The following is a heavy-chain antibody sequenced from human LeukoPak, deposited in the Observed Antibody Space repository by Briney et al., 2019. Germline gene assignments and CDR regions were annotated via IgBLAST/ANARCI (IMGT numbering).Heavy chain of an antibody. V-gene: IGHV4-39*07. Sequence: SETLSLTCTVSGGSISSSSYYWGWIRQPPGKGLEWIGSISYSWSTYYNPSLKSRVAISVDKSENHISLKLTSVTAADTAVYYCAREGGPYRPLDYSGQGTLVTVAS. J-gene: IGHJ4*02. CDR1: GGSISSSSYY. CDR3: AREGGPYRPLDY. CDR2: ISYSWST.